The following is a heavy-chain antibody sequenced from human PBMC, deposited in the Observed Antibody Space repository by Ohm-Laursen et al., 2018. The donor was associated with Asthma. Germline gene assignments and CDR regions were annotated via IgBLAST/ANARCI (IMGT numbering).Heavy chain of an antibody. CDR2: INPSGGST. V-gene: IGHV1-46*01. CDR1: GYTFTSYY. D-gene: IGHD2-21*02. CDR3: ARATFSTYCGGDCYYFDY. Sequence: ASVKVSCKASGYTFTSYYMHWVRQAPGQGLEWMGIINPSGGSTSYAQKFQGRVTMTRDTSTSTVYMELSSLRSEDTAVYYCARATFSTYCGGDCYYFDYWGQGTLVTVSS. J-gene: IGHJ4*02.